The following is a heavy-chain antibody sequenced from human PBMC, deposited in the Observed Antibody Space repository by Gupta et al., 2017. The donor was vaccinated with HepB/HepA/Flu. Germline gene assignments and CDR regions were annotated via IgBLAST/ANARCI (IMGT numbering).Heavy chain of an antibody. CDR1: GDSISSSNW. CDR2: IDHVGTT. J-gene: IGHJ6*02. CDR3: ARGEFYYYYGMDV. Sequence: QVHLQESGPGLVKPSGTLSLTCAVSGVSGDSISSSNWWSWVRQSPGKGLEWIGEIDHVGTTNYNPSLKSRVTISVDKSKNQFSLRLTSVTAADTAVYYCARGEFYYYYGMDVWGQGTMVTVSS. V-gene: IGHV4-4*02.